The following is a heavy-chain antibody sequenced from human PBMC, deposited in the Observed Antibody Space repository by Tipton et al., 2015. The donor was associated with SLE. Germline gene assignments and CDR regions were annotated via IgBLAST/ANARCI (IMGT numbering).Heavy chain of an antibody. CDR1: GGSISSHY. J-gene: IGHJ4*02. V-gene: IGHV4-59*08. CDR2: IYYSGST. D-gene: IGHD1-7*01. Sequence: TLSLTCTVSGGSISSHYWSWIRQPPGKGLEWIGYIYYSGSTYYNPSLTSRVIISVDTSENQFSLKLSSVTAADTAFYYCASLNWNYFPDFDSWGQGTLVTVSS. CDR3: ASLNWNYFPDFDS.